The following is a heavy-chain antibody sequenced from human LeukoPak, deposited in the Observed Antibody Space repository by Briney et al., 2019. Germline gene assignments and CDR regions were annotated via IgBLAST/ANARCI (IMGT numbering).Heavy chain of an antibody. Sequence: SETLSLTCTFSGGSISSSSYYWGWNRQPPGKGLEWVGSIYYSGSTYYNPSLKSRVTISVDTSKNQFSLKLSSVTAADTAVYYCAGDNHCSSTSCPDAFDIWGQGTMATVSS. CDR3: AGDNHCSSTSCPDAFDI. J-gene: IGHJ3*02. V-gene: IGHV4-39*02. CDR2: IYYSGST. CDR1: GGSISSSSYY. D-gene: IGHD2-2*01.